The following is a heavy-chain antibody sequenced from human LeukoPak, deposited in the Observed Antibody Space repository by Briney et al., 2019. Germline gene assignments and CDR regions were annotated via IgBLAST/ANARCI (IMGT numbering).Heavy chain of an antibody. Sequence: SETLSLTCTVSGGSISSSSYYWGWSRQPPGKGLESIGSIYYSGSTYYNPSLKSRVTISVDTSKNQFSLKLSSVTAADTAVYYCARFDSGDYDFWSGYYGSFDYWGRGTLVTVSS. D-gene: IGHD3-3*01. J-gene: IGHJ4*02. CDR2: IYYSGST. CDR1: GGSISSSSYY. CDR3: ARFDSGDYDFWSGYYGSFDY. V-gene: IGHV4-39*01.